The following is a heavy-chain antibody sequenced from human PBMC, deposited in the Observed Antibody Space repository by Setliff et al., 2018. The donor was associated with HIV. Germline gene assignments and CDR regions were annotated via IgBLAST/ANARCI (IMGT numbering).Heavy chain of an antibody. CDR3: ASRYYNFWSGYTDAFDI. D-gene: IGHD3-3*01. Sequence: GASVKVSCKPSGYTFTAYGLSWVRQAPGQGLEWMGWISTYSDETSYAQRLQGRVTMTTDTSTSTAYMELSSLRSEDTAVYYCASRYYNFWSGYTDAFDIWGQGTMVTVSS. CDR2: ISTYSDET. V-gene: IGHV1-18*01. J-gene: IGHJ3*02. CDR1: GYTFTAYG.